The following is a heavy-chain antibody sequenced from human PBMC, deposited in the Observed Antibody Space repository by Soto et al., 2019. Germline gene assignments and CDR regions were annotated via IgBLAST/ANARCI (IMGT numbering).Heavy chain of an antibody. Sequence: ASVKVSCKASGYTFTSYAMHWVRQAPGQRLEWMGRIKAGNGNTKYSQKFQGRVTITRDTSASTVYMELSSLRSEDTAVYYCARADRGYCTNGVCYTGAPFDYWGQGTLVTVSS. CDR1: GYTFTSYA. D-gene: IGHD2-8*01. CDR2: IKAGNGNT. J-gene: IGHJ4*02. CDR3: ARADRGYCTNGVCYTGAPFDY. V-gene: IGHV1-3*01.